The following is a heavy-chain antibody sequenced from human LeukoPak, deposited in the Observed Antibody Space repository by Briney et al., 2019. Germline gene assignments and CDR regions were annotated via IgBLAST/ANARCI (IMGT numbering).Heavy chain of an antibody. D-gene: IGHD4-11*01. CDR1: GYTFTSYA. V-gene: IGHV1-18*01. Sequence: ASVKVSCKASGYTFTSYAMNWVRQAPGQGLEWMGWISAYNGNTNYAQKLQGRVTMTTDTSTSTAYMELRSLRSDDTAVYYCARVSPVTDYALGGYWGQGTLVTVSS. CDR2: ISAYNGNT. J-gene: IGHJ4*02. CDR3: ARVSPVTDYALGGY.